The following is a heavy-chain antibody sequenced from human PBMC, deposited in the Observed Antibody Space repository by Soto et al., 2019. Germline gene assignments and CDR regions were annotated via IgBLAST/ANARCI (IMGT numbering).Heavy chain of an antibody. J-gene: IGHJ4*02. CDR1: GGSISSSNW. CDR2: IYHSGST. V-gene: IGHV4-4*02. D-gene: IGHD6-13*01. Sequence: SETLSLTCAVSGGSISSSNWWSWVRQPPGKGLEWIGEIYHSGSTNYNPSLKSRVTISVDKSKNQFSLKLSSVTAADTAVYYCARTPSNGVLPYSSPQFDYWGQGTLVTVSS. CDR3: ARTPSNGVLPYSSPQFDY.